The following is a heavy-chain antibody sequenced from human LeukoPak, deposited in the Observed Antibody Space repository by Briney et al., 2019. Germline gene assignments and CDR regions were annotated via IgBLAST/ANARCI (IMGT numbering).Heavy chain of an antibody. Sequence: PSETLSLTCAVYGGSFSGYYWSGIRQPPGKGLEWSGEINHSGSTNYNPSLKSRVTISVDTSKNQFSLKLSSVTAADTAVYYCARGRRDGYMLLWEDYWGQGTLVTVSS. CDR2: INHSGST. CDR1: GGSFSGYY. CDR3: ARGRRDGYMLLWEDY. J-gene: IGHJ4*02. V-gene: IGHV4-34*01. D-gene: IGHD5-24*01.